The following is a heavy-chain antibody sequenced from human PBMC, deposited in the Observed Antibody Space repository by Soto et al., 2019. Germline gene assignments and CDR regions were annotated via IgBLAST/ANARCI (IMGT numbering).Heavy chain of an antibody. CDR1: GFTFSSYA. D-gene: IGHD3-3*01. CDR2: ISGSGGST. Sequence: EVHLLESGGGLVQPGGSLRLSCAASGFTFSSYAMSWVRQAPGRGLEWVSSISGSGGSTHYADSVKGRFTISRDNSKNTLYLQMNSLRAEDTAVYYCAEASSSYVFWSGFPYWGQGTLVTVSS. V-gene: IGHV3-23*01. J-gene: IGHJ4*02. CDR3: AEASSSYVFWSGFPY.